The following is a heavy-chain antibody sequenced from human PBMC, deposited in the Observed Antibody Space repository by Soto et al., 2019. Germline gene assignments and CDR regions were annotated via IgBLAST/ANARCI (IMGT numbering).Heavy chain of an antibody. CDR1: GFAFSSFA. J-gene: IGHJ4*01. V-gene: IGHV3-23*01. CDR2: LSGNGAFT. CDR3: AKNWGHYEY. D-gene: IGHD3-16*01. Sequence: GGSLRLSCAASGFAFSSFALTWVRQAPGRGLEWVSALSGNGAFTYYADSVKGRFTISRDNSKNTVFLQMNNLRADDTALYYCAKNWGHYEYWGHGTLVTVSS.